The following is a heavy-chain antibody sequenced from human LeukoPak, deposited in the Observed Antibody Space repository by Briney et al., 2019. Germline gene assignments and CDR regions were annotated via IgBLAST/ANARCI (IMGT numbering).Heavy chain of an antibody. Sequence: GGSLRLSCAASGFTFSSYGMHWVRQAPGKGLEWVAFIRYDGSNKYYADSVKGRFTISRDNSKNTLYLQMNSLRAEDTAVYYCAKKSDYYGSLPFDPWGQGTLVTVSS. V-gene: IGHV3-30*02. J-gene: IGHJ5*02. D-gene: IGHD3-10*01. CDR1: GFTFSSYG. CDR2: IRYDGSNK. CDR3: AKKSDYYGSLPFDP.